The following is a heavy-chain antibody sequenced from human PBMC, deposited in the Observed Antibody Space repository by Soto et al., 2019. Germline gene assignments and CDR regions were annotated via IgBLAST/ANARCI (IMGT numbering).Heavy chain of an antibody. D-gene: IGHD3-22*01. J-gene: IGHJ4*02. CDR3: AKGLSDYYAPLDH. Sequence: EVQLLESGGGLVQPGGSLRLSCAASGFTFSSYAMNWVRQAPGKGLEWVSVISDSGGSTYYADSVKGRFTISRDNSKKPLYVQVNSLRAEDTAGYYCAKGLSDYYAPLDHWGQGTRVPVSS. CDR1: GFTFSSYA. CDR2: ISDSGGST. V-gene: IGHV3-23*01.